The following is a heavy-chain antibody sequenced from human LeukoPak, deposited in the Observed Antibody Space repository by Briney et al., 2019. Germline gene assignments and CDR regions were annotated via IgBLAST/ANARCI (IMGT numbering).Heavy chain of an antibody. CDR3: TWGGDFDY. CDR2: VKSKANNYAT. V-gene: IGHV3-73*01. D-gene: IGHD3-16*01. CDR1: GFIFSASA. Sequence: GGSLRLSCAASGFIFSASALHWVRQAPGKGLEWVGRVKSKANNYATAYGASVKGRFTISRDDSKNTAYLQMNSLKTEDTAVYFCTWGGDFDYWGQGTLVTVSS. J-gene: IGHJ4*02.